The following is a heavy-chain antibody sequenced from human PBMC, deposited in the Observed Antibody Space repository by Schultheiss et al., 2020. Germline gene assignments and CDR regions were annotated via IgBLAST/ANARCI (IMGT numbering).Heavy chain of an antibody. CDR1: GFTFDDYA. Sequence: GGSLRLSCAASGFTFDDYAMHWVRQAPGKGLEWVSGISWNSGSIGYADSVKGRFTISRENAKNSLYLQMNSLRAGDTAVYYCARGQYYDFWSGAYYYYGMDVWGQGTTVNVSS. CDR3: ARGQYYDFWSGAYYYYGMDV. CDR2: ISWNSGSI. V-gene: IGHV3-9*01. J-gene: IGHJ6*02. D-gene: IGHD3-3*01.